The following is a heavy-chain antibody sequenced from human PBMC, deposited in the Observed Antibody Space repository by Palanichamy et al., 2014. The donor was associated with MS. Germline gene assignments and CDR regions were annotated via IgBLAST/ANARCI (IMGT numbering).Heavy chain of an antibody. J-gene: IGHJ3*02. CDR1: GYTFTAYH. V-gene: IGHV1-2*02. Sequence: QGQLVQSGAEVKEPGASVKVSCKASGYTFTAYHIHWLRQAPGQGLEWMGWINPNSDRTNSGQKFQGRVTMTRDTSISTVYMELSRLRSDDTAVYYCARGPSHGGFDIWGQGTMVTVSS. CDR2: INPNSDRT. CDR3: ARGPSHGGFDI.